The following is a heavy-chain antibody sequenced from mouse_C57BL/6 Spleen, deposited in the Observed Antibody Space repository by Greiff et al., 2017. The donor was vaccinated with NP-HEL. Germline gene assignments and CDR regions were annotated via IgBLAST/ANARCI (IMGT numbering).Heavy chain of an antibody. V-gene: IGHV1-19*01. J-gene: IGHJ4*01. Sequence: EVQLQQSGPVLVKPGASVKMSCKASGYTFTDYYMNWVKQSHGKSLEWIGVINPYNGGTSYNQKFKGKATLTVDKSSSTAYMELNSLTSEDSAVYYCAREEIYYYAMDYWGQGTSVTVSS. CDR3: AREEIYYYAMDY. CDR1: GYTFTDYY. CDR2: INPYNGGT.